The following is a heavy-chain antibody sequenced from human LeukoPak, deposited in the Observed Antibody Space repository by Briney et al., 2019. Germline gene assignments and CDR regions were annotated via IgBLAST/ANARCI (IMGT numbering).Heavy chain of an antibody. CDR3: ARGSSGYSYILSY. J-gene: IGHJ4*02. CDR1: GFTFSTYE. D-gene: IGHD5-18*01. Sequence: PGGSLRLSCAASGFTFSTYEMNWVRQAPGKGLEWVSYISSSGSTIYYADSVKGRFTISRDNAKNSLYLQMSSLRAEDTAMYYCARGSSGYSYILSYWGQGALVTVSS. V-gene: IGHV3-48*03. CDR2: ISSSGSTI.